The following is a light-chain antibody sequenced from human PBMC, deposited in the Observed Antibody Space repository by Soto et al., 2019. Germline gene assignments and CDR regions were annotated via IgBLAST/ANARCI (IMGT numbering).Light chain of an antibody. V-gene: IGKV1-33*01. Sequence: IQMTQAPTSLAASVGDRGTISFQANQDLSNFLNWYQQKPGEAPKLLIYDTTTLEEGVPSRFSGGGSGTDFTFTINGLQPEDAAIYSCQQYVNLPYTFGQGTKLEIK. CDR2: DTT. CDR3: QQYVNLPYT. J-gene: IGKJ2*01. CDR1: QDLSNF.